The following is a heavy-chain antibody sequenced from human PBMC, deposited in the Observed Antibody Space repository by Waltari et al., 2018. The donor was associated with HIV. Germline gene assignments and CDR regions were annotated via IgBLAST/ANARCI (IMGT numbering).Heavy chain of an antibody. D-gene: IGHD1-26*01. CDR3: ARSEGAGRFAFDI. V-gene: IGHV3-48*01. J-gene: IGHJ3*02. Sequence: EVQLVESGGGLVQPGGSLRLSCAASGFTSSSYGLDWVRQAPGKGLEWVSYISSSSSTIYYADSVKGRFTISRDNAKNSLYLQMNSLRAEDTAVYYCARSEGAGRFAFDIWGQGTMVTASS. CDR1: GFTSSSYG. CDR2: ISSSSSTI.